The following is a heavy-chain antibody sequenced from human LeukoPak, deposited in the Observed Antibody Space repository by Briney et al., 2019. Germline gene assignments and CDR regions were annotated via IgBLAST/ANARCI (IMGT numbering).Heavy chain of an antibody. CDR1: GFIFNNYG. CDR2: ISNDGGGT. D-gene: IGHD3-22*01. CDR3: AKGSSGYFFDL. V-gene: IGHV3-23*01. J-gene: IGHJ4*02. Sequence: QPGGPLRLSCAASGFIFNNYGLVWVRQAPGKGLEWVSAISNDGGGTTYADFVKGRFSVSRDNSKNTLFLQMNSLRAEDTALYYCAKGSSGYFFDLWGQGTLVTVSS.